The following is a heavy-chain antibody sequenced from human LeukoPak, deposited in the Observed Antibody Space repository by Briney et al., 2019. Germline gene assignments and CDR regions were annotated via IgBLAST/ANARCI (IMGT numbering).Heavy chain of an antibody. Sequence: GGSLRLSCAASGSTVSSSYMSWVRQAPGKGLECVSLLYSDDSTYYADSVKGRFIISRDNSKNTLYLQMSSLRAEDTAVYYCARSYCSGGNCYSGRNVFDIWGQGTMVTVSS. CDR2: LYSDDST. CDR1: GSTVSSSY. J-gene: IGHJ3*02. V-gene: IGHV3-53*01. D-gene: IGHD2-15*01. CDR3: ARSYCSGGNCYSGRNVFDI.